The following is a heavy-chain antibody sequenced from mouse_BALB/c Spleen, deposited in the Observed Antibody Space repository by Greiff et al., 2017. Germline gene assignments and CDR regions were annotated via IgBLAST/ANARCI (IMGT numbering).Heavy chain of an antibody. V-gene: IGHV1S29*02. CDR2: IYPYNGGT. CDR1: GYTFTDYN. D-gene: IGHD1-1*01. Sequence: VQLQQSGPELVKPGASVKISCKASGYTFTDYNMHWVKQSHGKSLEWIGYIYPYNGGTGYNQKFKSKATLTVDNSSSTAYMELRSLTSEDSAVYYCARVYGSSLYYYAMDYWGQGTSVTVSS. J-gene: IGHJ4*01. CDR3: ARVYGSSLYYYAMDY.